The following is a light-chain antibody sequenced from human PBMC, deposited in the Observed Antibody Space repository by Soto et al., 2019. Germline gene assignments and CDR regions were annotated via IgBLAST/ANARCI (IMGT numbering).Light chain of an antibody. CDR3: QQYNSCPWT. V-gene: IGKV1-5*03. Sequence: DIQMTQSPSTLSASVGDRVTITCRASQSISSWLAWYQQKPGKAPKLLIYKASSLESGVPSRFSGSGSGTEFTLTISSLQPDDFATYYCQQYNSCPWTFGQGTKVESK. CDR1: QSISSW. J-gene: IGKJ1*01. CDR2: KAS.